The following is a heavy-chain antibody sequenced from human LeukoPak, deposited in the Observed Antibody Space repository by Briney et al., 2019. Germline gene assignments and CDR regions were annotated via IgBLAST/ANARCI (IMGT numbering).Heavy chain of an antibody. CDR3: ARVQGHPPNDLDI. Sequence: GGSLRLSCAASGFTFSSYWMHWVRQAPGKGLVWVSRINSDGSSTSYADSVKGRFTISRDNAKNTLYLQMNSLRAEDTAVYYCARVQGHPPNDLDIWGQGTMVTVSS. J-gene: IGHJ3*02. CDR1: GFTFSSYW. CDR2: INSDGSST. V-gene: IGHV3-74*01. D-gene: IGHD2-8*01.